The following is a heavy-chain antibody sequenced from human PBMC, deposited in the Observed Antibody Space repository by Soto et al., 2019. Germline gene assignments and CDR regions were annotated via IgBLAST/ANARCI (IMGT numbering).Heavy chain of an antibody. CDR3: PKDPGTTKDNWFDP. V-gene: IGHV3-23*01. J-gene: IGHJ5*02. Sequence: EVQLLESGGGLVQPGGSLRLSCAASGFTFSSYAMSWVRQAPGKGLEWVSAISGSGGSTYYADSVKGRFTISRDNSKNTLYQQMNSLRAEDTAVYYGPKDPGTTKDNWFDPWGKGTLVTVSS. D-gene: IGHD2-2*01. CDR1: GFTFSSYA. CDR2: ISGSGGST.